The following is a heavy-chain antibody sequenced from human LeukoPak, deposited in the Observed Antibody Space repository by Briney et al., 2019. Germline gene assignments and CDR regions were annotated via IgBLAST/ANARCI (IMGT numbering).Heavy chain of an antibody. CDR1: GFTFSSYE. J-gene: IGHJ4*02. V-gene: IGHV3-48*03. CDR2: ISSSGSTI. Sequence: PGGSLRLSCVASGFTFSSYEMNWVRQAPGKGLEWVSYISSSGSTIYYADSVKGRFTISRDNAKNSLYLQMNSLRAEDTAVYYCARAGGKIQLWLTVGYYFDYWGQGTLVTVSS. CDR3: ARAGGKIQLWLTVGYYFDY. D-gene: IGHD5-18*01.